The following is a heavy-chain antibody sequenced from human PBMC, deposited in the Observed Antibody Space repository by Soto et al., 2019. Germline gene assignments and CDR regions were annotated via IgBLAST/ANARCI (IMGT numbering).Heavy chain of an antibody. J-gene: IGHJ4*02. D-gene: IGHD3-16*01. CDR2: IYYSGST. CDR3: ARGAKGDSALGY. CDR1: GGSISSGGYY. Sequence: QVQLQESGPGLVKPSQTLSLTCTVSGGSISSGGYYWSWIRQHPGKVLEWIGYIYYSGSTYYNPSLKSRVTISVDTSKNQSSLKLSSVTAADTAVYYCARGAKGDSALGYWGQGTLVTVSS. V-gene: IGHV4-31*03.